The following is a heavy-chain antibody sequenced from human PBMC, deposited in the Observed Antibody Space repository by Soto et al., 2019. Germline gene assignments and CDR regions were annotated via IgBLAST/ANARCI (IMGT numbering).Heavy chain of an antibody. Sequence: QVQLQESGPGLVKPSQTLSLTCTVSGGSISSGGYYWSWIRQHPGKGLEWVSSISSSSTYIYYADSVKGRFTISRDNAKNSLYLQMNSLRAEDTAVYYCARGVGCSSTSCYAFDYWGQGTLVTVSS. J-gene: IGHJ4*02. CDR1: GGSISSGGYY. V-gene: IGHV3-11*06. D-gene: IGHD2-2*01. CDR3: ARGVGCSSTSCYAFDY. CDR2: ISSSSTYI.